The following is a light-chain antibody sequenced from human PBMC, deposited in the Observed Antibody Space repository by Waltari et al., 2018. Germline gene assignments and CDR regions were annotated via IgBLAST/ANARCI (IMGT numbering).Light chain of an antibody. CDR2: KAS. CDR1: RSISRW. CDR3: QQYNSFPYT. J-gene: IGKJ2*01. V-gene: IGKV1-5*03. Sequence: DIQMTQSPSTLSASVGDRVTITCRASRSISRWLAWYQQKPGKAPKLLIYKASSLESGVPSGFSGSGSGTEFTLTISSLRPDDFATYYCQQYNSFPYTFGQGTKLEIK.